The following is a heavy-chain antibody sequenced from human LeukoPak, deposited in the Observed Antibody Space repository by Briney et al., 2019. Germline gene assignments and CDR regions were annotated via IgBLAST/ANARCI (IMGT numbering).Heavy chain of an antibody. D-gene: IGHD2-2*01. J-gene: IGHJ4*02. CDR1: GGSISSSSYY. CDR2: IYYSGST. CDR3: ARRKSTGNFDY. Sequence: PSETLSLTCTVSGGSISSSSYYWGWIRQPPGKGLEWIGNIYYSGSTYYNPSLKSRVTISVDTSKNQFSLKVYSMTAADTAVYYCARRKSTGNFDYWGQGTLVTVSS. V-gene: IGHV4-39*01.